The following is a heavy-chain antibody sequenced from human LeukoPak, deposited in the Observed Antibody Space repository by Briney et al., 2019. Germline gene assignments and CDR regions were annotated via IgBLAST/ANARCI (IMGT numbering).Heavy chain of an antibody. J-gene: IGHJ5*02. Sequence: ASVKVSCKASGYTFSSYGFSWVRQAPGQGLEWMGWISAYNGNTNYAQKLQGRVTMTTDTSTSTAYMDLRSLRSDDTAVYYCARGAPYRSDWFDPWGQGTLVTVSS. CDR3: ARGAPYRSDWFDP. CDR1: GYTFSSYG. D-gene: IGHD6-19*01. CDR2: ISAYNGNT. V-gene: IGHV1-18*01.